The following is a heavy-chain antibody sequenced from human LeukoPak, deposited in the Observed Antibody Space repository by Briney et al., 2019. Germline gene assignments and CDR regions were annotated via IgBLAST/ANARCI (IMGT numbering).Heavy chain of an antibody. D-gene: IGHD3-10*01. Sequence: ASVNVSCKASGGTFSSYVISWVRQAAGQGLEWMGGIIPGFGTANYAQKFQGTVTITADVSATTVYMVLNSLRSEDTAVYYCAREPEPAITMVRGEVFDIWGQGTMVIVSS. CDR3: AREPEPAITMVRGEVFDI. V-gene: IGHV1-69*13. CDR2: IIPGFGTA. CDR1: GGTFSSYV. J-gene: IGHJ3*02.